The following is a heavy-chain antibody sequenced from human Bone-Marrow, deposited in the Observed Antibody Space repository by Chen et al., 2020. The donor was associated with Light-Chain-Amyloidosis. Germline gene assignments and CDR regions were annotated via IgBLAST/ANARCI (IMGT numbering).Heavy chain of an antibody. V-gene: IGHV3-7*03. CDR2: IKEDGSQK. Sequence: EVQLVESGGGLVLPGGSLKICCAASGFTFSSHWMSWVRQAPGKGLEWVANIKEDGSQKYYVDSVKGQFTISRDNAKNSLYLQMNSLRAEDTAVYYCARDHSSGWYPYQDYWGQGTLVSVSS. CDR1: GFTFSSHW. CDR3: ARDHSSGWYPYQDY. J-gene: IGHJ4*02. D-gene: IGHD6-13*01.